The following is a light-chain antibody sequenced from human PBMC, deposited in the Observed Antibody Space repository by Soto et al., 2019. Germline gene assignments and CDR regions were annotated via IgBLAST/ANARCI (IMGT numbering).Light chain of an antibody. CDR1: QSVSSN. CDR3: QQYNNWPWT. V-gene: IGKV3-15*01. CDR2: GAS. Sequence: EIVMTQSPATLSVSPGERATLSCRASQSVSSNLAWYQQKPVQAPRLLIYGASTRATGIPARFSGSGCGTEFTPTISSVQSEDFAVYYSQQYNNWPWTFGQGTKVEIK. J-gene: IGKJ1*01.